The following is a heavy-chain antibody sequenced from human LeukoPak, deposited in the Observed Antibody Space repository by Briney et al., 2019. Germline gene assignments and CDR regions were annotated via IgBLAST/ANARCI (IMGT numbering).Heavy chain of an antibody. D-gene: IGHD3-10*01. CDR1: GFTFSSYG. Sequence: PGGSLRLSCAASGFTFSSYGMHWVRQAPGKGLEWVAFIRHDGSNKYYADSVKGRFTISRDNSKNTLYLQMNSLRAEDTAVYYCAKDKILFGEFHFDYWGQGTLVTVSS. CDR2: IRHDGSNK. CDR3: AKDKILFGEFHFDY. V-gene: IGHV3-30*02. J-gene: IGHJ4*02.